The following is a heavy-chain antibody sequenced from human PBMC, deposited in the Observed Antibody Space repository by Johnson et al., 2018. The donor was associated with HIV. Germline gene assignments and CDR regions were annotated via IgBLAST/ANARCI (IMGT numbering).Heavy chain of an antibody. CDR2: IKQDGSEK. V-gene: IGHV3-30*02. Sequence: QVQLVESGGGVVQPGGSLRLSCAASGFTFSSYGMHWVRQAPGKGLEWVANIKQDGSEKYYAASVKGRFTISRDNSKNTLYLQRNSLRAEDTAVYYCARDRRGNLSRFLEWFGAFDIWGQGTVVIVSS. D-gene: IGHD3-3*01. CDR3: ARDRRGNLSRFLEWFGAFDI. J-gene: IGHJ3*02. CDR1: GFTFSSYG.